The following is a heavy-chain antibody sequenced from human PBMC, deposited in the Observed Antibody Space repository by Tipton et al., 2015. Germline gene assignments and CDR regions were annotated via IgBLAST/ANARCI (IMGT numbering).Heavy chain of an antibody. CDR2: IYYNGNT. CDR1: GDSLSTYY. D-gene: IGHD4-17*01. J-gene: IGHJ4*02. V-gene: IGHV4-59*12. CDR3: ARVDYGDYVHYFDY. Sequence: TLSLTCTVSGDSLSTYYWSWIRQSPGKGLEWIGYIYYNGNTKYNPSLKGRVTILVDTSKNQFSLKLTSVTAADTAVYYCARVDYGDYVHYFDYWGQGTLVTVSS.